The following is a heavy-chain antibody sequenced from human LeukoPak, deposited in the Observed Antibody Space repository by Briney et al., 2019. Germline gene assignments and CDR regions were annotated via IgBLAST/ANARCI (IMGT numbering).Heavy chain of an antibody. Sequence: GGSLRLSCAASGFIFRSYWMSWVRQAPAKGLEWVANINLDGSEKYYVDSVRGRFTISRDNAKNSLYLQMNSLRAEDTAVYYCARVSSSRFPLYYFDSWGQGTLATVSS. CDR1: GFIFRSYW. D-gene: IGHD6-13*01. CDR2: INLDGSEK. CDR3: ARVSSSRFPLYYFDS. V-gene: IGHV3-7*01. J-gene: IGHJ4*02.